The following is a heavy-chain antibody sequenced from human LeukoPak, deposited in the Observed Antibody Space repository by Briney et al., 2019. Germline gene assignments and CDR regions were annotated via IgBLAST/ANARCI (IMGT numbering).Heavy chain of an antibody. CDR3: ARSASLLWFGELSNRGGMIY. Sequence: ASVKVSRKASGYTFTGYYMHWVRQAPGQGLEWMGRINPNSGGTNYAQKFQGRVTMTRDTSISTAYMELSRLRSDDTAVYYCARSASLLWFGELSNRGGMIYWGQGTLVTVSS. CDR2: INPNSGGT. V-gene: IGHV1-2*06. D-gene: IGHD3-10*01. CDR1: GYTFTGYY. J-gene: IGHJ4*02.